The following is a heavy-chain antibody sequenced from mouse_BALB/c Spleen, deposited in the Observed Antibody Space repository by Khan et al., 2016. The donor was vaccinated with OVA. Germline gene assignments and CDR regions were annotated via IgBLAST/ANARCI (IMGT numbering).Heavy chain of an antibody. V-gene: IGHV2-2*02. CDR1: GFSLTNYS. D-gene: IGHD2-4*01. CDR2: IWSAGNT. Sequence: QVQLKESGPGLVQPSQSLSITCTVSGFSLTNYSVHWVRQSPGKGLKWLGVIWSAGNTDYNAAFISRLSISTDNSRNQVFFKMNSLQPNDTAIYYCARRGYDYGRGALFAYWGQGTLVTVSA. J-gene: IGHJ3*01. CDR3: ARRGYDYGRGALFAY.